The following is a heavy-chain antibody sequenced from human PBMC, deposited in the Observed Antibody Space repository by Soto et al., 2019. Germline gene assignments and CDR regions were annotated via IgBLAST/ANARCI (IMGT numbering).Heavy chain of an antibody. CDR1: GFTFSSYA. D-gene: IGHD2-15*01. V-gene: IGHV3-30-3*01. Sequence: QVQLVEAGGGVVQPGRSLRLSCAASGFTFSSYAMHWVRQAPGKGLGWVAVISYDGSNKYYADSVKGRFTISRDISKNTLYLQMNSLRAEDTAVDYCARAGGLLLDYWGQGTLVTVSS. J-gene: IGHJ4*02. CDR3: ARAGGLLLDY. CDR2: ISYDGSNK.